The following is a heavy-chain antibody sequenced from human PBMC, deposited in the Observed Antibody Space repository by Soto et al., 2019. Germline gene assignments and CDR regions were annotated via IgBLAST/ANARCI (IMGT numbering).Heavy chain of an antibody. Sequence: SVTLSLTCTVSGGSISSGGYYWSLIRQHPGKGLEWIGYIYYSGSTYYNPSLKSRVTISVDTSKNQFSLKLSSVTAADTAVYFCARYSGYDYYYCYLHFWCNATTVTAP. D-gene: IGHD5-12*01. J-gene: IGHJ6*03. CDR1: GGSISSGGYY. CDR2: IYYSGST. V-gene: IGHV4-31*03. CDR3: ARYSGYDYYYCYLHF.